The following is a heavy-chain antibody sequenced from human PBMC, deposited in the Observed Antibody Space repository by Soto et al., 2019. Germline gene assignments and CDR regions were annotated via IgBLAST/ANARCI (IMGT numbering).Heavy chain of an antibody. D-gene: IGHD2-2*02. CDR3: AKVEYQLLYRDYYYGMDV. Sequence: GGSLRLSCAASGFTFSSYGMHWVRQAPGKGLEWVAVISSDGSNKYYADSVKGRFTISRDNSKKTLYLQMNSLRTEDTAVYYCAKVEYQLLYRDYYYGMDVWGQGTTVTVSS. CDR2: ISSDGSNK. V-gene: IGHV3-30*18. J-gene: IGHJ6*02. CDR1: GFTFSSYG.